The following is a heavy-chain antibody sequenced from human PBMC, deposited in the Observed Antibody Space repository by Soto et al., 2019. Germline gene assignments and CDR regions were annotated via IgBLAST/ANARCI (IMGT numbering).Heavy chain of an antibody. D-gene: IGHD3-22*01. V-gene: IGHV3-30-3*01. Sequence: GGSLRLSCAASGFTFSSYAMHWVRQAPGKGLEWVAVISYDGSNKYYADSVKGRFTISRDNSKNTLYLQMNSLRAEDTAVYYCARGDWDSSGLDVWGQGTTVTVSS. J-gene: IGHJ6*02. CDR2: ISYDGSNK. CDR3: ARGDWDSSGLDV. CDR1: GFTFSSYA.